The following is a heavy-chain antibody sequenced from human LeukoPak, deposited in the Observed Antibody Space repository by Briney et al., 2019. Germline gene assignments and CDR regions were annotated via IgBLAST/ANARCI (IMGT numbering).Heavy chain of an antibody. Sequence: ASVKVSCKASGYTFTSYYMHWVRQAPGQGLEWMGWINPNSGGTNYAQKFQGRVTMTRDTSTSTVYMELSSLTSDDTAVYYCARTYCAEDCSIRYFDYWGQGTLVTVSS. CDR2: INPNSGGT. CDR3: ARTYCAEDCSIRYFDY. J-gene: IGHJ4*02. D-gene: IGHD2-21*02. V-gene: IGHV1-2*02. CDR1: GYTFTSYY.